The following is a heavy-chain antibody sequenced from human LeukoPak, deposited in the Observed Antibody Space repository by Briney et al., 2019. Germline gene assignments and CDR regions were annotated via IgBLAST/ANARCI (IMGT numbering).Heavy chain of an antibody. V-gene: IGHV4-30-4*01. CDR1: GGSISSGDYY. J-gene: IGHJ6*02. D-gene: IGHD5-18*01. Sequence: PSQTLSLTCTVSGGSISSGDYYWSWIRQPPGTGLEWIGYIYYSGSTYYNPSLKSRVTISVVTSKNQFSLKLSSVTAADTAVYYCASGYSYGYPYGMDVWGQGTTVTVSS. CDR3: ASGYSYGYPYGMDV. CDR2: IYYSGST.